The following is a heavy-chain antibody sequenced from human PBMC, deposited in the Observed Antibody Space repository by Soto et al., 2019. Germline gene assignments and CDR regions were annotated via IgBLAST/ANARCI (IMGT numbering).Heavy chain of an antibody. J-gene: IGHJ5*02. V-gene: IGHV1-69*02. CDR3: ARVSGCSYGYVGWFDP. CDR2: IIPILGIA. D-gene: IGHD5-18*01. Sequence: QVQLVQYGAEVKKPGSSVKVSCKASGGTFSSYTISWVRQAPGQGLEWMGRIIPILGIANYAQKFQGRVTITADKSTSTAYMELSSLRSEDTAVYYCARVSGCSYGYVGWFDPWGQGTLVTVSS. CDR1: GGTFSSYT.